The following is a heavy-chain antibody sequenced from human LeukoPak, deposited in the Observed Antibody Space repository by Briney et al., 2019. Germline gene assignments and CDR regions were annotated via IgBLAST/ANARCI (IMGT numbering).Heavy chain of an antibody. J-gene: IGHJ4*02. CDR3: AKDVRFGELLAAYDY. CDR2: ISGSGGST. Sequence: GGSLRLSCAAPGFTFSSYAMHWVRQAPGKGLEWVSAISGSGGSTYYADSVKGRFTISRDNSKNTLYLQMNSLRAEDTAVYYCAKDVRFGELLAAYDYWGQGTLVTVSS. CDR1: GFTFSSYA. D-gene: IGHD3-10*01. V-gene: IGHV3-23*01.